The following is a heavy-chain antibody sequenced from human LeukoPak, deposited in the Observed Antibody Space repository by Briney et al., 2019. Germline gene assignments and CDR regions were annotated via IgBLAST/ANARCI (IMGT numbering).Heavy chain of an antibody. CDR1: GYTFTSYA. V-gene: IGHV7-4-1*02. J-gene: IGHJ4*02. D-gene: IGHD3-9*01. CDR3: ARDPLPFDWLLTAGFYYFDY. Sequence: ASVKVSCKASGYTFTSYAMNWVRQAPGQGLEWMGWINTNTGNPTYAQGFTGRFVFSLDTSVSTAYLQISSLKAEDTAVYYCARDPLPFDWLLTAGFYYFDYWGQGTLVAVSS. CDR2: INTNTGNP.